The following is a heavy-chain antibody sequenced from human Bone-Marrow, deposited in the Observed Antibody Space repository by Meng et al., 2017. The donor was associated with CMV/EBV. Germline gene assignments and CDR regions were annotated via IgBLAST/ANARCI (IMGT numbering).Heavy chain of an antibody. CDR3: ARDPSLRRFLEWLLDY. V-gene: IGHV1-2*02. CDR1: GYTFTGYF. D-gene: IGHD3-3*01. J-gene: IGHJ4*02. CDR2: INPNSGGT. Sequence: ASVKVSCKASGYTFTGYFMYWVRQAPGQGLEWMGWINPNSGGTSYAQKFQGRVTMTRDTSISTAYMELSRLRSDDTAVYYCARDPSLRRFLEWLLDYWGQGTLVTVSS.